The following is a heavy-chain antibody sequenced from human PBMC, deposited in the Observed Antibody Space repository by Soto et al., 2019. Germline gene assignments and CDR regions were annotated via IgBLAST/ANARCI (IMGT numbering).Heavy chain of an antibody. V-gene: IGHV3-23*01. Sequence: PGGSLRLSCAASGFTFSSYAMSWVRQAPGKGLEWVSAISGSGGSTYYADSVRGRFTISRDNSKNTLYLQVNSLRAEDTAVYYCAKGVDTAMETFDSWGQGTLVTVSS. CDR2: ISGSGGST. J-gene: IGHJ4*02. CDR1: GFTFSSYA. CDR3: AKGVDTAMETFDS. D-gene: IGHD5-18*01.